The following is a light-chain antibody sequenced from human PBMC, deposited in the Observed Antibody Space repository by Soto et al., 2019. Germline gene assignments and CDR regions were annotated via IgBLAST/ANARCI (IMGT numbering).Light chain of an antibody. Sequence: DIQMTQSPSTLSASVGDRVTITCRASQSVTTRLAWYQQKPGKAPKLLIYKASNLESGLPSRFTGSGSGTEFTLTISSLQSDDFATYYCQQYSTYPITFGQGTKVDIK. CDR2: KAS. CDR3: QQYSTYPIT. J-gene: IGKJ1*01. CDR1: QSVTTR. V-gene: IGKV1-5*03.